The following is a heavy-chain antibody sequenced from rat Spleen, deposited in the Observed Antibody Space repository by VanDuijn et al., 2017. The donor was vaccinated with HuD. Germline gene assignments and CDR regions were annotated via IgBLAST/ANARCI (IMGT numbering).Heavy chain of an antibody. V-gene: IGHV5-20*01. J-gene: IGHJ2*01. CDR3: TKASIPPFDY. Sequence: EVQLVESGGGLVQPGGSMKLSCAVSGITFRDYGMAWVLQAPTKGLEWVASLSGDGGTTYYRDSVKGRFTISRDNAKSTLYLQMESLRSEDTATYYCTKASIPPFDYWGQGVMVTVSS. CDR1: GITFRDYG. CDR2: LSGDGGTT. D-gene: IGHD2-1*01.